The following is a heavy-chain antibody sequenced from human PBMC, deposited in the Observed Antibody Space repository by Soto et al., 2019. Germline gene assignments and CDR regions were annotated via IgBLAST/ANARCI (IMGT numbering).Heavy chain of an antibody. V-gene: IGHV3-23*01. CDR2: INGDAGRT. CDR3: TRGSHYHCSGNTCPEEN. Sequence: EVQLLESGGGLVQPGGSLRLSCAASGFTFSNYVMSWVRQAPGKGLEWVSNINGDAGRTSYADSVKGRITIFRDNSRSTLYLQMNSLRAEDTAVYHCTRGSHYHCSGNTCPEENWGQGTLVTVSS. CDR1: GFTFSNYV. D-gene: IGHD2-15*01. J-gene: IGHJ4*02.